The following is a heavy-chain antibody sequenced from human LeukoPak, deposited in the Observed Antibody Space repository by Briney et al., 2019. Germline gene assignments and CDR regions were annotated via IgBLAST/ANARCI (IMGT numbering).Heavy chain of an antibody. D-gene: IGHD3-3*01. CDR2: ITNSGGRT. CDR1: GFILSSHY. J-gene: IGHJ4*02. Sequence: GGSLRLSCAASGFILSSHYMSWVRQAPGKGLEWVSVITNSGGRTYYADSVKGRFTFSRDNAKNSLYLQMNSLRAEDTAVYYCAREEWLFPFDYWGQGTLVTVSS. V-gene: IGHV3-21*01. CDR3: AREEWLFPFDY.